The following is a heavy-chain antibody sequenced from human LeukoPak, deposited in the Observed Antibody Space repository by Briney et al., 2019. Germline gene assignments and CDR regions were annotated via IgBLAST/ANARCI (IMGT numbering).Heavy chain of an antibody. J-gene: IGHJ4*02. CDR3: ARDTYGDYAFDY. D-gene: IGHD4-17*01. CDR2: ISSSGSYI. CDR1: GFTFTTYT. Sequence: GGSLRLSCAASGFTFTTYTMNWVRQAPGKGLEWVASISSSGSYIFYADSVKGRFTISRDNAKNSLFLQMNSLRAEDTAVYYCARDTYGDYAFDYLGQGTLVTVSS. V-gene: IGHV3-21*01.